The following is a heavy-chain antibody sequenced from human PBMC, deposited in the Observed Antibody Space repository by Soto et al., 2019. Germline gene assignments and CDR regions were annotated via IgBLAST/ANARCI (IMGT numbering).Heavy chain of an antibody. CDR3: ARDGQWLSNYAMDV. Sequence: QVQLVESGGGVAQAGTSLRLSCAASGFRFSNHGIHWVRQAPGKGLEWVTHIWSDGNNKYYADSVKGRFTISRDNTKGTLDLQMNSLRVEDTAVYYCARDGQWLSNYAMDVWGQGTTVTVSS. CDR1: GFRFSNHG. CDR2: IWSDGNNK. J-gene: IGHJ6*02. V-gene: IGHV3-33*01. D-gene: IGHD6-19*01.